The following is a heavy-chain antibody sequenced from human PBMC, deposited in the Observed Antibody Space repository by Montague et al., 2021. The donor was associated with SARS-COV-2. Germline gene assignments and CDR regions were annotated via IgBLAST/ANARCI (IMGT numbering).Heavy chain of an antibody. CDR1: GGSISSGSYY. D-gene: IGHD3-9*01. CDR3: ARDFGGDFDWSGYDYYYGMDV. CDR2: IYTSGST. J-gene: IGHJ6*02. Sequence: TLSLTCTVSGGSISSGSYYWSWIRQPAGKGLEWIGRIYTSGSTNYNPSLKSRVTISVDTSKNQFSLKLSSVTAADTAVYYCARDFGGDFDWSGYDYYYGMDVWGQGTTVTVSS. V-gene: IGHV4-61*02.